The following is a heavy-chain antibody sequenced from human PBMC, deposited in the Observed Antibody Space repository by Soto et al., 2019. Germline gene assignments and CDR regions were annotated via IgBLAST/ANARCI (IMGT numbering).Heavy chain of an antibody. CDR1: GFTFSSYA. J-gene: IGHJ4*02. CDR2: ISGSGDST. D-gene: IGHD6-19*01. V-gene: IGHV3-23*01. CDR3: ARRSSGWYCDY. Sequence: EVQLLESGGGLVQPGGSLRLSCAASGFTFSSYAMSWVRQAPGKGLEWVSVISGSGDSTYYTNSVKGRFTISRDNSKNTGYLQMNSLRAEDTAVYYCARRSSGWYCDYWGQGSLVTVSS.